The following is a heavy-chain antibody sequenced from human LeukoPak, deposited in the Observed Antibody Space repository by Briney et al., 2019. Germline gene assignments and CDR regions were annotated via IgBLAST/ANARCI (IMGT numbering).Heavy chain of an antibody. CDR3: ARVRTPTDYDFWSGYPDY. CDR1: GYTFTGYY. J-gene: IGHJ4*02. V-gene: IGHV1-2*02. CDR2: INPNSGGT. Sequence: GASVKVSCKASGYTFTGYYMHWVRQAPGQGLEWMGWINPNSGGTNYAQKFQGRVTMTRDTSISTAYMELSRLRPDDTAVYYCARVRTPTDYDFWSGYPDYWGQGTLVTVSS. D-gene: IGHD3-3*01.